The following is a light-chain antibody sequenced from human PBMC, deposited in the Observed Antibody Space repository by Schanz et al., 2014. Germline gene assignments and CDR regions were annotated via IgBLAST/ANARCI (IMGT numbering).Light chain of an antibody. Sequence: IQLTQSPSSLSASVGDRVTITCRASQGISSHLAWYQQKPGKAPKLLIYGASTLQIGVPSRFSGSGSGTDFTLAISSLQSEDVATYYCQKYSSALWTFGQGTKVEIK. CDR1: QGISSH. V-gene: IGKV1-9*01. J-gene: IGKJ1*01. CDR3: QKYSSALWT. CDR2: GAS.